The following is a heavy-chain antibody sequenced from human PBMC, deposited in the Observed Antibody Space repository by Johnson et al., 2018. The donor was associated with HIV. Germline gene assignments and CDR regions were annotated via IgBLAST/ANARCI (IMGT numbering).Heavy chain of an antibody. CDR2: IRSKANSYAT. D-gene: IGHD2-8*02. CDR3: TRRVSALVGYYDAFDI. V-gene: IGHV3-73*01. J-gene: IGHJ3*02. Sequence: VQLVESGGGLVQPGGSLRLSCAASGFTFSGSAMHWVRQASGKGLEWVGRIRSKANSYATAYAASVKGRFTISRDDSKNTAYLQMNSLKTEDTAVYYCTRRVSALVGYYDAFDIWGQGTMVTVSS. CDR1: GFTFSGSA.